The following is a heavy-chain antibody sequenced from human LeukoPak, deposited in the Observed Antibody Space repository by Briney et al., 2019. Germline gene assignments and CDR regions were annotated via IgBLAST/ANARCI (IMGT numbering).Heavy chain of an antibody. CDR1: GFTFSNYW. CDR3: AISPPDSSWVY. Sequence: GGSLGLSCAASGFTFSNYWMHWVRQAPGKGLVWVSRIKSDGTITSYAESVKGRFTISRDNAKNTLYLQIHSLRGEDTAVYYCAISPPDSSWVYWGQGTLVTVSS. V-gene: IGHV3-74*01. D-gene: IGHD6-13*01. J-gene: IGHJ4*02. CDR2: IKSDGTIT.